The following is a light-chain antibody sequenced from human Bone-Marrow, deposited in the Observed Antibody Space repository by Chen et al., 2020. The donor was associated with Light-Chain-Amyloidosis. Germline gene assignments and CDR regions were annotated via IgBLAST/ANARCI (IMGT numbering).Light chain of an antibody. J-gene: IGKJ2*01. CDR3: QQYGSSPYT. CDR1: QTISSNY. Sequence: EIVLTQSPATLSLSPGERATLSCWASQTISSNYLAWYQQKPGQAPSLVIFGASSRAGGIPARFGGSGSGTDFTLTISRLEPEDFAVYYCQQYGSSPYTFGQGTKLEIK. CDR2: GAS. V-gene: IGKV3-20*01.